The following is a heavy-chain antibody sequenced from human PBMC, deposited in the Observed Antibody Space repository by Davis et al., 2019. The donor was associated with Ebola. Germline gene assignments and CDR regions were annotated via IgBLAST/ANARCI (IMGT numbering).Heavy chain of an antibody. CDR1: GGSVSSGSYY. CDR3: AKDLSTRYCIDY. J-gene: IGHJ4*02. D-gene: IGHD2-8*02. V-gene: IGHV4-61*01. Sequence: MPSETLSLTCTVSGGSVSSGSYYWSWIRQPPGKGLEWIGYIYYSGSTNYNPSLKSRVTISVDTSKNQFSLKLSSVTAADTAVYYCAKDLSTRYCIDYWGQGTQVTVSS. CDR2: IYYSGST.